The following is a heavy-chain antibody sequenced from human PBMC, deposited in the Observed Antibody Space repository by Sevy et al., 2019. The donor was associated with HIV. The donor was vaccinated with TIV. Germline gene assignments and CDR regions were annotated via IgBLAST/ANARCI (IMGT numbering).Heavy chain of an antibody. V-gene: IGHV2-5*02. CDR3: VPSRMRGNGMDV. Sequence: SGPTLVNPTQTLTLTCTFSGFSLSTAGVGVGWIRQPPGKALECLAVIYWDEDKRYRTSLRSRLTINKDTSKNQVVLTMTNMDPVDTATYYCVPSRMRGNGMDVWGQGTTVTVSS. CDR1: GFSLSTAGVG. J-gene: IGHJ6*02. CDR2: IYWDEDK.